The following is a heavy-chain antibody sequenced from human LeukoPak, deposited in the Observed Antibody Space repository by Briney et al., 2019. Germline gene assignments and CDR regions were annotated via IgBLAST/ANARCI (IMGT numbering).Heavy chain of an antibody. CDR1: GFTFSTSG. CDR3: VKDHPVAAF. J-gene: IGHJ4*02. V-gene: IGHV3-30*02. D-gene: IGHD6-19*01. CDR2: IPFDEHDT. Sequence: GGSLRLSCAASGFTFSTSGMRWVRQAPGKGLEWLAFIPFDEHDTHYSDSVKGRFTISRDNSRNTVYLQMNSLRPEDTSLYYCVKDHPVAAFWGQGTLVTVSS.